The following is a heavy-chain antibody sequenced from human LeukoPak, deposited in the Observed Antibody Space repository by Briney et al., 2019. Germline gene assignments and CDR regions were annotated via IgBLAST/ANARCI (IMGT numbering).Heavy chain of an antibody. CDR2: IIPIFGTA. D-gene: IGHD2-2*01. CDR1: GYTFTSYG. V-gene: IGHV1-69*06. J-gene: IGHJ3*02. Sequence: ASVKVSCKASGYTFTSYGISWVRQAPGQGLEWMGGIIPIFGTANYAQKFQGRVTITADKSTSTAYMELRSLRSDDTAVYYCARLRYQPDAFDIWGQGTMVTVSS. CDR3: ARLRYQPDAFDI.